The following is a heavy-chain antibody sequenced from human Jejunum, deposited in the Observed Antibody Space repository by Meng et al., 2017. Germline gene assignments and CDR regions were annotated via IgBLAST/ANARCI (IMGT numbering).Heavy chain of an antibody. CDR2: LSYDGSNT. CDR3: ATLGGSWYKGWFDP. Sequence: SLKISCVASGFTFSRYPMHWVRQPPGRGLEWVAGLSYDGSNTKYADSVRGRVTISRDNSKNTVYLQMNSLRSEDTAVYYCATLGGSWYKGWFDPWGQGNQVNGCS. J-gene: IGHJ5*02. CDR1: GFTFSRYP. D-gene: IGHD6-13*01. V-gene: IGHV3-30*17.